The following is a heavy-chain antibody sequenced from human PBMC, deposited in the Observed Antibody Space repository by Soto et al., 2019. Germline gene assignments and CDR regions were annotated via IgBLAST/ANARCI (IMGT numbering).Heavy chain of an antibody. Sequence: QVQLVESGGGVVQPGRSLRLSCAASGFTFSSYAMHWVRQAPGKGLEWVAVISYDGSNKYYADSVKGRFTISRDNSKNTLYLQMNSLRAEDTAVYYWASDYCISTSCYGWGWGQGTLVTVSS. V-gene: IGHV3-30-3*01. J-gene: IGHJ4*02. CDR1: GFTFSSYA. CDR3: ASDYCISTSCYGWG. D-gene: IGHD2-2*01. CDR2: ISYDGSNK.